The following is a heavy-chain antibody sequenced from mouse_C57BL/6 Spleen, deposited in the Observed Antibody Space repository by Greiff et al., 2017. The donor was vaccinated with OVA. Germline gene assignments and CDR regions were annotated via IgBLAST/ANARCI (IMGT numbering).Heavy chain of an antibody. CDR2: IDPSDSYT. Sequence: QVQLQQPGAELVMPGASVKLSCKASGYTFTSYWMHWVKQRPGQGLEWIGEIDPSDSYTNYNQKFKGKSTMTVDKSSSTAYMQLSSLTSEDSAVYYCARRTGYDFDYWGQGTTLTVSS. J-gene: IGHJ2*01. CDR1: GYTFTSYW. CDR3: ARRTGYDFDY. V-gene: IGHV1-69*01. D-gene: IGHD4-1*01.